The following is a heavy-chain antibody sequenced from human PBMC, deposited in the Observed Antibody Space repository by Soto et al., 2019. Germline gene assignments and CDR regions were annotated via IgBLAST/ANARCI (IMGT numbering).Heavy chain of an antibody. CDR2: IKQDGSEK. CDR1: GFTFSSYW. Sequence: EVQLVESGGGLVQPGGSLRLSCAASGFTFSSYWMSWVRQAPGKGLEWVANIKQDGSEKYYVDSVKGRFTISRDNAKNSLYLQMNSLSAEDTAVYYCAREYRCSSTSCDRSPRVFDYWGQGTLGTVSS. CDR3: AREYRCSSTSCDRSPRVFDY. D-gene: IGHD2-2*02. V-gene: IGHV3-7*01. J-gene: IGHJ4*02.